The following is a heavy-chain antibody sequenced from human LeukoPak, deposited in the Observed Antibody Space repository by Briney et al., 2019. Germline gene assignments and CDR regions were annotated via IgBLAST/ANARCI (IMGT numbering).Heavy chain of an antibody. J-gene: IGHJ4*02. Sequence: SQTLSLTCTVSGGSISSGSYYWSWIRQPAGKGLEWIGRIYTSGSTNYNPSLKSRVTISVDTSKNQFSLKLSSVTAADTAVYYCARERRLHPVDYWGQGTLVTVSS. CDR1: GGSISSGSYY. CDR3: ARERRLHPVDY. CDR2: IYTSGST. D-gene: IGHD5-24*01. V-gene: IGHV4-61*02.